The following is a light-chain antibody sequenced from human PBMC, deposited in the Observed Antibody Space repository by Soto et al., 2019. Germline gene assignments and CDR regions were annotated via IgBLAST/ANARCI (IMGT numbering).Light chain of an antibody. V-gene: IGKV3-15*01. CDR3: QPYNNWPLT. J-gene: IGKJ4*01. CDR1: QTVSTS. CDR2: DTS. Sequence: EIVMTQSPATLSVSPGERATLSCRASQTVSTSLAWYQQKPGRAPRLLIYDTSTRATGVPTRFSGSRSGAEFTLTINSLQSEDFAVYYCQPYNNWPLTFGGGTKVDIK.